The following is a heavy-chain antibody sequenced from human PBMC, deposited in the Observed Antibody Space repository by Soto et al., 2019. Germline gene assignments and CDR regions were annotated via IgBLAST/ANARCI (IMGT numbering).Heavy chain of an antibody. CDR1: GGTFSSYA. D-gene: IGHD3-16*02. CDR3: AHAHHDYVWGSYREGYYFDY. J-gene: IGHJ4*02. Sequence: SVKVSCKASGGTFSSYAISWVRQATGQGLEWMGGIIPIFGTANYAQKFQGRVTITADKSMSTAYMELSSLRSEDTAVYYCAHAHHDYVWGSYREGYYFDYWGQGTLVTVSS. CDR2: IIPIFGTA. V-gene: IGHV1-69*06.